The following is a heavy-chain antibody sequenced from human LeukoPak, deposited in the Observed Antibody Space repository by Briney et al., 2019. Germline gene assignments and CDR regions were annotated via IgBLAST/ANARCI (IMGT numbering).Heavy chain of an antibody. V-gene: IGHV4-34*01. CDR2: INHSGST. CDR1: GGSFSGYY. J-gene: IGHJ4*02. Sequence: SETLSLTCAVYGGSFSGYYWSWIRQPPGKGREWIGEINHSGSTNYNPSLKSQVSISIDTSKNQFSLRLTSVTAADTAVYYCARQTGSGLFILPGGQGTLVTVSS. D-gene: IGHD3/OR15-3a*01. CDR3: ARQTGSGLFILP.